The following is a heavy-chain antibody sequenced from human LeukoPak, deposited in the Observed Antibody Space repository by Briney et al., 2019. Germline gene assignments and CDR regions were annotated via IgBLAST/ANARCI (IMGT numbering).Heavy chain of an antibody. CDR3: AKDGDFDWLLSGFDY. CDR1: GFTFDDYA. J-gene: IGHJ4*02. D-gene: IGHD3-9*01. Sequence: GRSLRLSCAASGFTFDDYAMHWVRQAPGKGLEWVSGISWNSGSIGYADSVKGRFTISRDNAKNTLYLQMNSLRAEDTALYYCAKDGDFDWLLSGFDYWGQGTLVTVSS. CDR2: ISWNSGSI. V-gene: IGHV3-9*01.